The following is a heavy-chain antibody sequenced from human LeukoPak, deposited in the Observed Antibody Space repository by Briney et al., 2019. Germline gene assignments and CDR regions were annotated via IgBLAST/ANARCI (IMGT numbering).Heavy chain of an antibody. CDR1: GFIFNHYA. CDR2: IWSDGTNR. J-gene: IGHJ4*02. V-gene: IGHV3-33*01. D-gene: IGHD4-11*01. Sequence: GGSLRLSCEASGFIFNHYALHWVRQAPNKRLEWVAVIWSDGTNRYYADSVKGRFSIFRDDSQKRVFLQMNSLRAEDTAVYYCVRDAQRGFDYSNSLQYWGQGALVTVSS. CDR3: VRDAQRGFDYSNSLQY.